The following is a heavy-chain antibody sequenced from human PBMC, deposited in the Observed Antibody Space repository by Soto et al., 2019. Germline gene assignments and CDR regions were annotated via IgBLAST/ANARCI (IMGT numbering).Heavy chain of an antibody. CDR2: INSGGTTI. Sequence: PGGSLRLSCAASGFTFSSYEMNWVRQAPGKGPEWISYINSGGTTISYADSVKGRFTISRDNANNSLYLQMNSLRVEDTGVYYCARGGITMIGDGYNWLDPWGQGTLVTVSS. CDR1: GFTFSSYE. CDR3: ARGGITMIGDGYNWLDP. J-gene: IGHJ5*02. D-gene: IGHD3-22*01. V-gene: IGHV3-48*03.